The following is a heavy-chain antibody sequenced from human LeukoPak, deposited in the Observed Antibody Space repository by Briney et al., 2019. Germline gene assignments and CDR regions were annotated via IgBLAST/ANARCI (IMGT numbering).Heavy chain of an antibody. Sequence: ASVKVSCKASGGTFSSYAINWVRQATGQGLEWMGWMNPNSGNTGYAQKFQGRVTITRNTSISTAYMELSSLRSEDTAVYYCARGRRYSSSSVWFDPWGQGTLVTVSS. D-gene: IGHD6-6*01. V-gene: IGHV1-8*03. CDR1: GGTFSSYA. CDR3: ARGRRYSSSSVWFDP. J-gene: IGHJ5*02. CDR2: MNPNSGNT.